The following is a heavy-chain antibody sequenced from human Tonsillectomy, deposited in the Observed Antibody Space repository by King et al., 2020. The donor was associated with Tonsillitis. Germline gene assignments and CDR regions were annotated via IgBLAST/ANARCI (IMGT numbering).Heavy chain of an antibody. CDR1: GGSINRGGYS. V-gene: IGHV4-30-4*07. CDR3: ARADYGADAFDI. J-gene: IGHJ3*02. CDR2: INYSGST. D-gene: IGHD4-17*01. Sequence: QLQESGPGLVKPSQTLSLTCAVSGGSINRGGYSWSWIRQPPGKGLEWIGDINYSGSTHYNPSLKSRVTISVDTSKNQFSLKLRSVTAADTAVFYCARADYGADAFDIWGQGTMVTVSS.